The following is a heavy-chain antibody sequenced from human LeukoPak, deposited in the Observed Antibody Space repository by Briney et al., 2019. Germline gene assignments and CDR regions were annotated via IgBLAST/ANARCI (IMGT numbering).Heavy chain of an antibody. Sequence: PSETLSLTCTVSGGSNISSTDYWGWIRQPPGKGLEWIGDIYNSGSTYYNPSLKSRVTLTVDTSKNQLSLKLSPVTAADTAVYYCARHPWNSGMDVWGQGTTVTVSS. CDR1: GGSNISSTDY. V-gene: IGHV4-39*01. CDR3: ARHPWNSGMDV. D-gene: IGHD1-1*01. CDR2: IYNSGST. J-gene: IGHJ6*02.